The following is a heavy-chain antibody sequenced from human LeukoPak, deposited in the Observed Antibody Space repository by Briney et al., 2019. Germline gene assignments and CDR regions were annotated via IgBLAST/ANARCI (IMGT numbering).Heavy chain of an antibody. CDR2: IYYSGST. Sequence: PSETLSLTCTVSGGSISSSSYYWGWIRQPPGKGLEWIGSIYYSGSTYYNPSLKSRVTISVDTSKSQFSLKLSSVTAPDTAVYYCARHVLGGSYYGADFDYWGQGTLVTVSS. D-gene: IGHD1-26*01. CDR1: GGSISSSSYY. J-gene: IGHJ4*02. CDR3: ARHVLGGSYYGADFDY. V-gene: IGHV4-39*01.